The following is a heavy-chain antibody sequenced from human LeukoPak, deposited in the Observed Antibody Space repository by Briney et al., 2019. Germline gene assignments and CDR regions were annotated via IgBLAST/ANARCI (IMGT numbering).Heavy chain of an antibody. V-gene: IGHV3-43*01. CDR3: AKDDPSAYYDFWSGYHRDAFDI. CDR2: ISWDGGST. Sequence: GGSLRLSCAASGFTFDDYTMHWVRQAPGKGLEWVSLISWDGGSTYYADSVKGRFTISRDNSKNSLYLQMNSLRAEDTAVYYCAKDDPSAYYDFWSGYHRDAFDIWGQGTMVTVSS. J-gene: IGHJ3*02. D-gene: IGHD3-3*01. CDR1: GFTFDDYT.